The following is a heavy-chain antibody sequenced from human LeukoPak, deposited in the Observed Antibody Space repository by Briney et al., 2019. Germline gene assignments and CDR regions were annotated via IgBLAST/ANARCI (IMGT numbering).Heavy chain of an antibody. D-gene: IGHD2-2*01. CDR2: IYYSGST. CDR3: ARASYIVVVPAAIWFDP. J-gene: IGHJ5*02. CDR1: GGSISSSSYY. Sequence: PSETLSLTCTVSGGSISSSSYYWGWIRQPPGKGLEWIGSIYYSGSTYYNPSLKSRVTISVDTSKNQFSLKLSSVTAADTAVYYCARASYIVVVPAAIWFDPWGQGTLVTVSS. V-gene: IGHV4-39*07.